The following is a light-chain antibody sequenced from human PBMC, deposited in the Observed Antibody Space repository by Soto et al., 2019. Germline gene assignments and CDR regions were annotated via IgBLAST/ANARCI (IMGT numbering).Light chain of an antibody. V-gene: IGLV1-44*01. J-gene: IGLJ2*01. CDR3: AAWDDSLHGVV. CDR2: SNN. CDR1: SSNIGSNT. Sequence: QSVLTQPPPASGTPGQRVTISCSGSSSNIGSNTVNWYQQLPGTAPKLLIYSNNQRPSGVPDRFSGSKSGTSASLAISGLQSEDEADYYCAAWDDSLHGVVFGGGTKVTVL.